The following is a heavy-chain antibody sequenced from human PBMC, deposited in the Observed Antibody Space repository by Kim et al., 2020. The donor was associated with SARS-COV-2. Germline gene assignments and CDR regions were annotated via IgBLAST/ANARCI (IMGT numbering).Heavy chain of an antibody. V-gene: IGHV3-20*01. Sequence: GYANSVKDRFTISRDNAKNSLYLQMNSLRAEDTALYHCARDSSGWYFDYWGQGTLVTVSS. D-gene: IGHD6-19*01. J-gene: IGHJ4*02. CDR3: ARDSSGWYFDY.